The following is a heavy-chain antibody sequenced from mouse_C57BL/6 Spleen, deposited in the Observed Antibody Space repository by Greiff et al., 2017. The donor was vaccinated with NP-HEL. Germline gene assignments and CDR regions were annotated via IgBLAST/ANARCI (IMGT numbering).Heavy chain of an antibody. D-gene: IGHD1-1*01. CDR3: AREGSYYYGSSYGY. V-gene: IGHV1-80*01. CDR1: GYAFSSYW. CDR2: IYPGDGDT. J-gene: IGHJ2*01. Sequence: QVQLQQSGAELVKPGASVKISCKASGYAFSSYWMNWVKQRPGKGLEWIGQIYPGDGDTNYNGKFKGKATLTADKSSSTAYMQLSSLTSEDSAVYFCAREGSYYYGSSYGYWGQGTTLTVSS.